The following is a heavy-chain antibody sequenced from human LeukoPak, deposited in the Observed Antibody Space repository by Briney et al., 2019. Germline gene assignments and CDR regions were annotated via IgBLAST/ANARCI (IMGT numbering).Heavy chain of an antibody. Sequence: SETLSLTCAVSGGSISRGGYSWSWIRQPPGKGLEWIGYIYHSGSTYYNPSLKSRVTISVDRSKNQFSLKLSSATAADTAVYYCARDRRNGGNSGVGDYYYYGMDVWGQGTTVTVSS. CDR2: IYHSGST. CDR1: GGSISRGGYS. J-gene: IGHJ6*02. V-gene: IGHV4-30-2*01. CDR3: ARDRRNGGNSGVGDYYYYGMDV. D-gene: IGHD4-23*01.